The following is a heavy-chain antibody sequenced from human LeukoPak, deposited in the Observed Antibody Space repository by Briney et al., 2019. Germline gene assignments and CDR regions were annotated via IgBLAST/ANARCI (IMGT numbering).Heavy chain of an antibody. CDR3: AKNGDRGAYCTGGTCYPYFYYYMDV. Sequence: PGGSLRLSCAASGFTVSSNYMSWVRQAPGKGLEWGSVIYSGGSTYYADSVKGRFTISRDNSKNTLYLQMNSLRAEDTAIYYCAKNGDRGAYCTGGTCYPYFYYYMDVWGKGTTVTI. CDR1: GFTVSSNY. V-gene: IGHV3-66*01. J-gene: IGHJ6*03. D-gene: IGHD2-15*01. CDR2: IYSGGST.